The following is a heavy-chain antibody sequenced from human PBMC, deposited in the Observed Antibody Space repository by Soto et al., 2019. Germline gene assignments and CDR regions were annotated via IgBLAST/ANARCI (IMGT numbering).Heavy chain of an antibody. J-gene: IGHJ6*01. V-gene: IGHV3-23*01. CDR2: ISGSGGST. D-gene: IGHD2-15*01. Sequence: GGSLRLSSAASGFTFSSYAMSWVRQAPGKGLEWVSAISGSGGSTYYADSVKGRFTISRDNSKNTLYLQMNSLRAEDTAVYYCARDGEEAGYCSGGSCYYYGMDVWGQGTTVTVSS. CDR3: ARDGEEAGYCSGGSCYYYGMDV. CDR1: GFTFSSYA.